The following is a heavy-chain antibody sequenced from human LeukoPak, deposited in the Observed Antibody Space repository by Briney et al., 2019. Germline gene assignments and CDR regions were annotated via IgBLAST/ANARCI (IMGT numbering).Heavy chain of an antibody. CDR3: ASGYSSSWPYYYYYMDV. D-gene: IGHD6-13*01. V-gene: IGHV4-59*08. J-gene: IGHJ6*03. CDR2: IYYSGST. Sequence: SETLSLTCTVSGGSISSYYWSWLRQPPEKGLEWIGYIYYSGSTNYNPSLKSRVPISIDTSKNQFSLKLISVTATDTAVYYCASGYSSSWPYYYYYMDVWGKGTTVTVSS. CDR1: GGSISSYY.